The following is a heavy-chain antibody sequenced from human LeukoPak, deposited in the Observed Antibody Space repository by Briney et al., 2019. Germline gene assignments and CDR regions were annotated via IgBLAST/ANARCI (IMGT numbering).Heavy chain of an antibody. J-gene: IGHJ4*02. V-gene: IGHV3-53*01. CDR1: GFTVSSNY. CDR3: ARDFSPTTATLN. CDR2: IYSGGST. Sequence: GGSLRLSCAASGFTVSSNYMSWVRQAPGKGLEWVSVIYSGGSTYYADSVKGRFTISRDNSKNTLYLQVNSLRAEDTAAYYCARDFSPTTATLNWGQGTLVTVSS. D-gene: IGHD4-17*01.